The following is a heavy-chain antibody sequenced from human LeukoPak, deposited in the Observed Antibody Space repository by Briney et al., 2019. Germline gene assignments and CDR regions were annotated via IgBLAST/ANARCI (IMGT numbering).Heavy chain of an antibody. V-gene: IGHV3-30*18. CDR1: GFSFSNFG. J-gene: IGHJ5*02. D-gene: IGHD6-19*01. Sequence: GRTVRLSCAASGFSFSNFGMHWVRQAPGKGLEWVAVISYDGRNKYFADSVKGRLTISRDNSKNTVYLEMNSLRDEDTAVYYCAKDKRGSSGWYDHWGQGTLV. CDR3: AKDKRGSSGWYDH. CDR2: ISYDGRNK.